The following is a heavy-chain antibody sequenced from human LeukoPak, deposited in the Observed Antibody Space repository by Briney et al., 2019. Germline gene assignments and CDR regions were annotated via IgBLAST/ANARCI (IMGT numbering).Heavy chain of an antibody. D-gene: IGHD4-17*01. V-gene: IGHV4-59*01. CDR2: IYYSGST. CDR1: GGSISSYY. Sequence: SETLSLTCAVSGGSISSYYWSWIRQPPGKGLEWIGYIYYSGSTNYNPSLKSRVTISVDTSKNQFSLKLSSVTAADTAVYYCARDFRSDYGDYVGLYYWGQGTLVTVSS. J-gene: IGHJ4*02. CDR3: ARDFRSDYGDYVGLYY.